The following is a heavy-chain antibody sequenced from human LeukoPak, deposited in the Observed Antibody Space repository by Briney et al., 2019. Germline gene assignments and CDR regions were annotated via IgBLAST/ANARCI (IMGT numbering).Heavy chain of an antibody. D-gene: IGHD6-13*01. Sequence: GGSLRLSCAASGFTVSSTYMSWVRQAPGKGLEWVSVIYSGGSTDYADSVKGRFTMSRDNSENTLYLQMNSLRAEDTAVYYCARDPRIAAGDTMWGQGTLVTVSS. CDR1: GFTVSSTY. V-gene: IGHV3-66*01. CDR2: IYSGGST. J-gene: IGHJ4*02. CDR3: ARDPRIAAGDTM.